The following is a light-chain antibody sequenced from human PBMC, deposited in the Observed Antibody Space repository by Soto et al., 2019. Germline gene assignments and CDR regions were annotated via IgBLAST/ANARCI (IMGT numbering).Light chain of an antibody. CDR2: GAS. J-gene: IGKJ1*01. CDR1: QRVSNNY. CDR3: QPYGSSGT. V-gene: IGKV3-20*01. Sequence: EIVLTQSPGTLSLSPGERATLSCRSSQRVSNNYLAWYQQKPGQAPRLLSYGASNRATGIPDRFSGSGSGTDFTFTISRLEPEDFAVYYCQPYGSSGTFGQGTKVDIK.